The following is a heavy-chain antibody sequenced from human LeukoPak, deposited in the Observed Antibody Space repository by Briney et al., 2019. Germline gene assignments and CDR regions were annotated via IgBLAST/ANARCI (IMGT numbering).Heavy chain of an antibody. Sequence: GASVKVSCKASGYTFTGYYMHWVRQASGQGLEWMGWINPNSGGTNYAQKFQGRVTMTRDTSISTAYMELSRLRSDDTAVYYCARCSTSCYLGFQWGQGTLVTVSS. V-gene: IGHV1-2*02. CDR3: ARCSTSCYLGFQ. CDR1: GYTFTGYY. J-gene: IGHJ1*01. CDR2: INPNSGGT. D-gene: IGHD2-2*01.